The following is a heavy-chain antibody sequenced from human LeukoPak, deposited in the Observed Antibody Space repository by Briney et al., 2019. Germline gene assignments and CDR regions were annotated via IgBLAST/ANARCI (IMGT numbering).Heavy chain of an antibody. CDR1: GGSIITYF. V-gene: IGHV4-59*12. CDR2: IYYSGNT. D-gene: IGHD3-22*01. CDR3: ARGLKHYYDSSGYYSY. J-gene: IGHJ4*02. Sequence: SETLSLTCTVSGGSIITYFWTWIRQPPGKGLEWIGSIYYSGNTNYNPSLKSRVTISVDTSKNQFSLKLSSVTAADTAVYYCARGLKHYYDSSGYYSYWGQGTLVTVSS.